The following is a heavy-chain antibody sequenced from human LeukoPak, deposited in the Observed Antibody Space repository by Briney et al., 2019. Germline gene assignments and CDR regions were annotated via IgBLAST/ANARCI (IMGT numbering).Heavy chain of an antibody. CDR3: AQARSSSGYGPLGFY. V-gene: IGHV3-53*01. Sequence: GGSLRLSCAASGFTFSDYYMSWVRQAPGKGLEFVSVIYAGGDTFYADSVKGRFTISRDSSKNTLYLHMSSLTPEDTAVYYCAQARSSSGYGPLGFYWGQGTLVTVSS. D-gene: IGHD5-12*01. CDR2: IYAGGDT. CDR1: GFTFSDYY. J-gene: IGHJ1*01.